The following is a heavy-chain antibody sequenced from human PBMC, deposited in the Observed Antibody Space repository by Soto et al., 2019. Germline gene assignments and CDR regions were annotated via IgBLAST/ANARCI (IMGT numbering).Heavy chain of an antibody. Sequence: EVQLVESGGGLVQPGGSLRLSCVASRFTFSNYWMSWVRQAPGKGLEWVANIKQDGSVKYYVDSVKGRFTISRDNAKNSLYLQMNSLRAEDTAVYYCARDDSTILDYWGQGTLVTVSS. V-gene: IGHV3-7*01. CDR2: IKQDGSVK. CDR1: RFTFSNYW. J-gene: IGHJ4*02. D-gene: IGHD3-3*01. CDR3: ARDDSTILDY.